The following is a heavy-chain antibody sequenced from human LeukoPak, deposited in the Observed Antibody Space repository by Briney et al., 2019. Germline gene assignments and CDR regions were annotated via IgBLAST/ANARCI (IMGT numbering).Heavy chain of an antibody. CDR2: LGWNGDII. Sequence: PGRSLRLSCAASGFTFGDYSMHWVRQSPGKGLEWLSGLGWNGDIIDYADSVKGRFTISRDNAKNSLYLQMDSLKAEDTALYYCAKGSLIAASGTLFDFWGQGTRVTVSS. CDR1: GFTFGDYS. J-gene: IGHJ4*02. V-gene: IGHV3-9*01. CDR3: AKGSLIAASGTLFDF. D-gene: IGHD6-13*01.